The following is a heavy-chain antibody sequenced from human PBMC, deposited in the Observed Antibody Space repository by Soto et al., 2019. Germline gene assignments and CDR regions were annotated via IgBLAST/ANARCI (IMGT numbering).Heavy chain of an antibody. CDR2: VSYEGSIA. D-gene: IGHD5-18*01. J-gene: IGHJ4*01. V-gene: IGHV3-30*18. Sequence: PGGSLILSCAASGFRFGSYAMYWVRQPPGKGLEWVATVSYEGSIAYYSDSVKGRFTISRDNSMHTIYLQMNSLRAEDTAVYYCAKEKVSGYSSAFDYWGPGTLVTVCS. CDR1: GFRFGSYA. CDR3: AKEKVSGYSSAFDY.